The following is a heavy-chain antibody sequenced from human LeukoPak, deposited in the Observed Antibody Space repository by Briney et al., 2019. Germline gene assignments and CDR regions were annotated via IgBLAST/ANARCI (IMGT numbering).Heavy chain of an antibody. CDR1: GFTFSSYS. CDR3: ARDLGFSPYYMDV. D-gene: IGHD3-3*01. CDR2: ISSSSSYV. V-gene: IGHV3-21*01. Sequence: PGGSLRLSCAASGFTFSSYSMNWVRQAPGKGLEWVSSISSSSSYVYYADSVKGRFTISRDNAKNSLYLQMNSLRAEDTAVYYCARDLGFSPYYMDVWGKGTTVTVFS. J-gene: IGHJ6*03.